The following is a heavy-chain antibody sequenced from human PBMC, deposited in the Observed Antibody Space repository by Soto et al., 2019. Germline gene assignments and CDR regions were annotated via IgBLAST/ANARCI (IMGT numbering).Heavy chain of an antibody. D-gene: IGHD2-8*01. Sequence: QVQLVESGGGVVQPGRSLRLSCAASGFTFSSYGMHWVRQAPGKGLEWVAVIWYDGSNKYYADSVKGRFTISRDNSKNTLYLQMNSLRAEDTAVYYCARDGTAEGVLMVYALDYWGQGTLVTVSS. V-gene: IGHV3-33*01. CDR2: IWYDGSNK. CDR3: ARDGTAEGVLMVYALDY. J-gene: IGHJ4*02. CDR1: GFTFSSYG.